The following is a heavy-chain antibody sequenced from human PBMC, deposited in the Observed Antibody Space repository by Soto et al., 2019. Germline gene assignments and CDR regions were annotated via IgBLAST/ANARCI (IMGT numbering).Heavy chain of an antibody. V-gene: IGHV1-3*01. CDR2: INADSGNT. CDR3: ARGYFGSGTYYNPWYYFES. CDR1: GYTFTKYA. J-gene: IGHJ4*02. Sequence: QVQLVQSGAEVKKPGASLKVSCQAAGYTFTKYAMHWVRQAPGQRLEWMGWINADSGNTKYSQRFQGRVSITRDTFASTVYMEMSSLRSEDTAVYYCARGYFGSGTYYNPWYYFESWGQGTLVTVSS. D-gene: IGHD3-10*01.